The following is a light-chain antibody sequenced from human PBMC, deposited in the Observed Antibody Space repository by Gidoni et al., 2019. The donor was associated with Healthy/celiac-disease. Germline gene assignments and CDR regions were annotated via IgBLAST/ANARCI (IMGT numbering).Light chain of an antibody. CDR3: QQRSNWPS. CDR1: KSVSSY. J-gene: IGKJ3*01. V-gene: IGKV3-11*01. Sequence: EIVLTQSPATLSLSPGERATLSCRASKSVSSYLAWYQQKPGQAPRLLIYDASNRATGIPARFSGSGSGTDFTLTISSLEPEDFAVYYCQQRSNWPSFXPXTKVDIK. CDR2: DAS.